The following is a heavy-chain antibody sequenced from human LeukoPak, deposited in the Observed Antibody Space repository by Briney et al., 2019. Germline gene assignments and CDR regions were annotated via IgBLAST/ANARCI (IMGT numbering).Heavy chain of an antibody. D-gene: IGHD3-16*01. V-gene: IGHV3-48*03. CDR2: ISSSGSTI. J-gene: IGHJ4*02. Sequence: PGGSLRLSCAASGFTFSSYEMNWVRQAPGKGLEWVSYISSSGSTIYYADSVKGRFTISRDNAKNSLYLQMNSLRAEDTAIYYCARGLGERGDSPDFDYWGQGTLVTVSS. CDR1: GFTFSSYE. CDR3: ARGLGERGDSPDFDY.